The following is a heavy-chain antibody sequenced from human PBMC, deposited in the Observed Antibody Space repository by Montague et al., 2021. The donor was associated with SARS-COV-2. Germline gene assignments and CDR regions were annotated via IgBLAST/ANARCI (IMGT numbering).Heavy chain of an antibody. V-gene: IGHV4-31*03. J-gene: IGHJ6*02. Sequence: TLSLTCTVSGGSISYGCYFWNWIRQHPGKGLEWNGYIDKSGTTQYNPSLKSRVSLSVDTSKNPFSLNLRSATAAATALYYCARDLRGIDVWGQGTTVIVSS. CDR2: IDKSGTT. D-gene: IGHD3-16*01. CDR3: ARDLRGIDV. CDR1: GGSISYGCYF.